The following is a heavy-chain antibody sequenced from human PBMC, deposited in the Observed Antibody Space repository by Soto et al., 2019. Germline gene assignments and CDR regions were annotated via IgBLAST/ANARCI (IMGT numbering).Heavy chain of an antibody. J-gene: IGHJ4*02. CDR3: ARVVEMGYYFDY. Sequence: PGPSVKVSCKGSGGTFSSYAISWVLQAPGQGLEWMGGIIPIFGTANYAQKFQGRVTITADESTSTAYMELSSLRSEDTAVYYCARVVEMGYYFDYWGQGTLVTVSS. V-gene: IGHV1-69*13. CDR1: GGTFSSYA. CDR2: IIPIFGTA.